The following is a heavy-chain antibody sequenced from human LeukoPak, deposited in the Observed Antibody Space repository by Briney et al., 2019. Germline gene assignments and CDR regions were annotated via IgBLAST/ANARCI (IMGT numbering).Heavy chain of an antibody. V-gene: IGHV4-59*01. J-gene: IGHJ5*02. CDR1: GGSISSYY. Sequence: SETLSLTCTVSGGSISSYYWSWIRQPPGKGLEWIGYIYYSGSTNYNPSLKSRVTISVDTSKTQFSLKLTSVTAADTAVYYCARAYCSGGSCYSSRGMFDPWGQGNLVTVSP. CDR3: ARAYCSGGSCYSSRGMFDP. D-gene: IGHD2-15*01. CDR2: IYYSGST.